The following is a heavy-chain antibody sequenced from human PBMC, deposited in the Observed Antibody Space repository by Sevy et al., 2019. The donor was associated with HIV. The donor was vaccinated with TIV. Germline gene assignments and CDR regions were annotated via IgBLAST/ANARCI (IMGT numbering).Heavy chain of an antibody. Sequence: GGSLRLSCIGSGFSFSYYGIHWVRQSPGKGLDWVALISHDGINEYYADSVKGRFTISRDNSKNTVYLEMNSLRNEDTAIYFCANAYSGSNSHSYLYALDVWGQGPTVTVSS. CDR2: ISHDGINE. V-gene: IGHV3-30*18. CDR3: ANAYSGSNSHSYLYALDV. CDR1: GFSFSYYG. D-gene: IGHD1-26*01. J-gene: IGHJ6*02.